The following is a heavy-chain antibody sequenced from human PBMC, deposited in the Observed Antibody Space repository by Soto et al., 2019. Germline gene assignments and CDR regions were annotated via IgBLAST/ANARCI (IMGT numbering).Heavy chain of an antibody. CDR3: ARDDYDFWSGYYVGYYYGMDV. Sequence: PGGSLRLSCAASGFTFSSYSMNWVRQAPGKGLEWVSSISSISSYIYYADSVKGRFTISRDNAKNSLYLQRNSLRAEDTAVYYCARDDYDFWSGYYVGYYYGMDVWGQGTTVTVSS. V-gene: IGHV3-21*01. CDR2: ISSISSYI. J-gene: IGHJ6*02. CDR1: GFTFSSYS. D-gene: IGHD3-3*01.